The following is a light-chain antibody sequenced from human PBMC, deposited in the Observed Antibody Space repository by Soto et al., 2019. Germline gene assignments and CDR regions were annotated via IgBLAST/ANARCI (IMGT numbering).Light chain of an antibody. CDR3: SSYGGSNNLV. J-gene: IGLJ2*01. CDR1: SSDVGAYNY. V-gene: IGLV2-8*01. Sequence: QSALTQPPSASGSPGQSVTISCTGTSSDVGAYNYVSWYQQHPGRAPKLIIYEVTKRPSGVPHRFSGSKSGNTASLTVSGLQTEDEADYYCSSYGGSNNLVFGGGTKVTVL. CDR2: EVT.